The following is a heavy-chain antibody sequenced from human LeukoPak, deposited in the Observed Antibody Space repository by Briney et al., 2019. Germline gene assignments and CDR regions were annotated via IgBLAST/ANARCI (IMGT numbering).Heavy chain of an antibody. CDR3: ARHRGYSSGLFEY. CDR1: GGSISSFY. CDR2: IYYSGSS. Sequence: SETLSLTCTVSGGSISSFYWNWIRQPPGKGLEWLGYIYYSGSSNYNPSLKSRITISVDTSKNQFSLNLSSVTAADTAVYYGARHRGYSSGLFEYWGQGTLVTVSS. D-gene: IGHD6-19*01. V-gene: IGHV4-59*08. J-gene: IGHJ4*02.